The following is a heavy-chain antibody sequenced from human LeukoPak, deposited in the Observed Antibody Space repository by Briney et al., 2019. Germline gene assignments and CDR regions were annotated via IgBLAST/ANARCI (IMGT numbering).Heavy chain of an antibody. D-gene: IGHD3-22*01. J-gene: IGHJ5*02. CDR3: ARPYYYDSRIDP. Sequence: SQTLSLTCTVSGGSISSGDYYWSWIRQPPGKGLEWIGYTYYSGSTYYNPSLKNRVSISVDTSKNQFSLNLSSVTAADTAVYYCARPYYYDSRIDPRGQGTLVTVSS. CDR1: GGSISSGDYY. CDR2: TYYSGST. V-gene: IGHV4-30-4*01.